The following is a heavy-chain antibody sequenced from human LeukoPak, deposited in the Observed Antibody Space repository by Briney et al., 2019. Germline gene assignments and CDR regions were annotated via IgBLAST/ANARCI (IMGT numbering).Heavy chain of an antibody. Sequence: KPSGTLCLTCTASGFSFSGYYWNWIRQPPGKGLEWIGYIFYSGSTNYNPSLKSRVTISVDTSKNQFSLKLSSVTAADTAVYYCARGEWDLLFDYWGQGTLVTVSS. CDR2: IFYSGST. D-gene: IGHD1-26*01. CDR1: GFSFSGYY. J-gene: IGHJ4*02. V-gene: IGHV4-59*01. CDR3: ARGEWDLLFDY.